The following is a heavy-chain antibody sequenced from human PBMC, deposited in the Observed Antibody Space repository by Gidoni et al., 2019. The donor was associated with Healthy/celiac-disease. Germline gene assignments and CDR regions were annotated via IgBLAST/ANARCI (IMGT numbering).Heavy chain of an antibody. J-gene: IGHJ4*02. CDR2: IYPGDSDT. Sequence: EVQLVQSGAEVKKPGESLKISCKGSGYSFTSYRIGWVRRMPGKGLEWMGIIYPGDSDTRYSPSFQGQVTISADKSISTAYLQWSSLKASDTAMYYCARPVAAAGDRGYYFDYWGQGTLVTVSS. V-gene: IGHV5-51*01. CDR3: ARPVAAAGDRGYYFDY. D-gene: IGHD6-13*01. CDR1: GYSFTSYR.